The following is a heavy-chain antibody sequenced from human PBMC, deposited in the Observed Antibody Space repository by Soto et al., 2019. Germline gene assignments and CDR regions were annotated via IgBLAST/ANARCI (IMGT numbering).Heavy chain of an antibody. D-gene: IGHD1-26*01. V-gene: IGHV3-30-3*01. CDR3: ARSLGATSASDL. Sequence: QVQLVESGGGVVQPGRSLRLSCAASGFTFSSYAMHWVRQAPGKGLEWVAVISYDGSNKYYADSVKGRFTISRDNSKNTLYLQMISLRAEDTAVYYCARSLGATSASDLWGQGTMVTVSS. CDR2: ISYDGSNK. CDR1: GFTFSSYA. J-gene: IGHJ3*01.